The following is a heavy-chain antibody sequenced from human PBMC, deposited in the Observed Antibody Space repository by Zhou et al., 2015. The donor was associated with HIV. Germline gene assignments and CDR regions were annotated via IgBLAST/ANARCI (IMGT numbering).Heavy chain of an antibody. J-gene: IGHJ2*01. V-gene: IGHV3-74*01. Sequence: EVQLVESGGGLVKPGGSRRDSPVQPLESSSEINWMHWVRQTPGKGLVWVSGINYDGSSTSYADSVKGRFTISRDNAKNTLYLQMNSLRGDDTAVYYCVRDRTATFRGWYFDLWGRGTLVTVSS. CDR1: ESSSEINW. D-gene: IGHD3-16*01. CDR2: INYDGSST. CDR3: VRDRTATFRGWYFDL.